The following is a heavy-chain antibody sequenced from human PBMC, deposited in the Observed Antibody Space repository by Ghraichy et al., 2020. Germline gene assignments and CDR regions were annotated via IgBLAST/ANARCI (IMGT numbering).Heavy chain of an antibody. V-gene: IGHV3-30*02. D-gene: IGHD3-16*01. CDR3: AKDGGALPLFDP. J-gene: IGHJ5*02. CDR1: GFTFSSYG. Sequence: GGSLRLSCAASGFTFSSYGMHWVRQAPGKGLEWVAFIRYDGSNKYYADSVKGRFTISRDNSKNTLYLQMNSLRAEDTAVYYCAKDGGALPLFDPWGQGTLVTVSS. CDR2: IRYDGSNK.